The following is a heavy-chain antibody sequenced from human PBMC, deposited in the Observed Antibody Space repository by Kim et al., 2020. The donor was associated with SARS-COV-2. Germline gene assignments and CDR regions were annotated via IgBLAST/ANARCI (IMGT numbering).Heavy chain of an antibody. Sequence: ASVKVSCKASGYTFASYAISWVRQAPEQGLEWMGWISAYSGKANYVQKVQGRVTMTTDTSTSTAYMDLRSLRSDDTAVYYCARADGSSDAFDIWGQGTMV. D-gene: IGHD1-26*01. V-gene: IGHV1-18*01. CDR3: ARADGSSDAFDI. CDR2: ISAYSGKA. J-gene: IGHJ3*02. CDR1: GYTFASYA.